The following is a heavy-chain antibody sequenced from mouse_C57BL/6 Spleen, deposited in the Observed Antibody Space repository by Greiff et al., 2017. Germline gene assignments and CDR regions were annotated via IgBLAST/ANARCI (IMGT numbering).Heavy chain of an antibody. J-gene: IGHJ4*01. Sequence: QVQLQQSGAELVRPGASVKLSCKASGYTFTDYYINWVKQRPGQGLEWIARIYPGSGNTYYNEKFKGKATLTAEKSSSTAYMQLSSLTSEDSAVYFCANVANWADYYAMDYWGQGTSVTVSS. D-gene: IGHD4-1*01. CDR3: ANVANWADYYAMDY. CDR1: GYTFTDYY. CDR2: IYPGSGNT. V-gene: IGHV1-76*01.